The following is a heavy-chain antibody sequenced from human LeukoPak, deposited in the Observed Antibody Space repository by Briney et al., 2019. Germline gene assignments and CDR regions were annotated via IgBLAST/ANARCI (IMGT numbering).Heavy chain of an antibody. J-gene: IGHJ4*02. D-gene: IGHD2-2*02. Sequence: GGSLRLSCAASGYTFSSFWMTWVRQAPGKGLEWVANIMHDGSDKYYVDSVKGRFAISRDNAKNSLYLQMNSLRVEDTAVYYCARGGLYCSGTSCYKETDYWGQGTLVTVSS. CDR3: ARGGLYCSGTSCYKETDY. CDR1: GYTFSSFW. CDR2: IMHDGSDK. V-gene: IGHV3-7*01.